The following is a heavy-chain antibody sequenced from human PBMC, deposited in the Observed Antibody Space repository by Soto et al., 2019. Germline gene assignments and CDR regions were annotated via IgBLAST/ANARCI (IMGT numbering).Heavy chain of an antibody. Sequence: EVQLVESGGGLVKPGGSLRLSCAASGFTFSSYSMNWVRQAPGKGLEWVSSISSSSSYIYYADSVKGRFTISRDNAKNSLYLQMNSLRAEDTAVYYCARDGRFYSSGWYSYYYYGMDVWGQGTTVTVSS. CDR2: ISSSSSYI. CDR3: ARDGRFYSSGWYSYYYYGMDV. D-gene: IGHD6-19*01. CDR1: GFTFSSYS. J-gene: IGHJ6*02. V-gene: IGHV3-21*01.